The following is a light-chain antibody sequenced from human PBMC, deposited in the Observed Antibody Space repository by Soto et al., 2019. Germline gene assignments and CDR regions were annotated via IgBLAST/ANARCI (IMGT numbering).Light chain of an antibody. V-gene: IGLV2-23*02. CDR1: SSDVGNYNL. Sequence: QSALTQPASVSGSPGQSITISCTGTSSDVGNYNLVSWYQHHPDKAPRLIIYDVTKRPSGVSYRFSGSKSGNTASLTISGLQAEDEADYYCCSFAGVSTYAVFGGGTKLTVL. J-gene: IGLJ2*01. CDR3: CSFAGVSTYAV. CDR2: DVT.